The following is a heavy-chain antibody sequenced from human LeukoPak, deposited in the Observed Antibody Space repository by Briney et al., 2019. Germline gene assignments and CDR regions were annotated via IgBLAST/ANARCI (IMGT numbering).Heavy chain of an antibody. V-gene: IGHV3-30-3*01. Sequence: PGGSLRLSCAASGFTFSSYAMHWVRQAPGKGLEWVAVISYDGSNKYYADSVKGRFTISRDNSKNTLYLQMNSLGAEDRAVYYCARDKVEQQLAYFDYWGQGTLVTVSS. J-gene: IGHJ4*02. CDR3: ARDKVEQQLAYFDY. CDR1: GFTFSSYA. CDR2: ISYDGSNK. D-gene: IGHD6-13*01.